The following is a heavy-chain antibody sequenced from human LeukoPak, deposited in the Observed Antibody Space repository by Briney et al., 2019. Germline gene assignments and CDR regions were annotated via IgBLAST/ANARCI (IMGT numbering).Heavy chain of an antibody. CDR1: GDSLTSGDYY. D-gene: IGHD1-26*01. Sequence: SETLSLTCTVSGDSLTSGDYYWGWIRQPPGKGLEWIGYIYYSGSTYYNPSLKSRVTISVDTSKNQFSLKLSSVTAADTAVHYCARSGSYYYDAFDIWGQGTMVTVSS. CDR2: IYYSGST. V-gene: IGHV4-30-4*08. CDR3: ARSGSYYYDAFDI. J-gene: IGHJ3*02.